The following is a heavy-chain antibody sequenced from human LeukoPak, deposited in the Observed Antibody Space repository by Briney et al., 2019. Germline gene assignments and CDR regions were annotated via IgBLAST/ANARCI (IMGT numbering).Heavy chain of an antibody. V-gene: IGHV4-38-2*02. D-gene: IGHD5-12*01. CDR3: ARDGYSGNDGL. Sequence: LETLSLTCTVSGYSISSGYYWGWIRQPPGKGLEWIGSIYHSGSTKYNPSLKSRVIISVDTSKSQFSLKLSSVTAADTAVYYCARDGYSGNDGLWGQGTLVTVSS. J-gene: IGHJ4*02. CDR2: IYHSGST. CDR1: GYSISSGYY.